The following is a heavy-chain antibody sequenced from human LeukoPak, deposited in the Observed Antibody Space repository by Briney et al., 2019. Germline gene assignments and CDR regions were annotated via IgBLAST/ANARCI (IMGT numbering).Heavy chain of an antibody. Sequence: SETLSLTCTVSGYSISSSYYWGWIRQPLGKGLEWIGSIYYSGSTYYNPSLKSRVAISLDRSKNQFSLKLNSVTAADTAVYYCARGSSSWYLYDYWGQGTLVTVSS. CDR2: IYYSGST. D-gene: IGHD6-13*01. CDR3: ARGSSSWYLYDY. V-gene: IGHV4-38-2*02. J-gene: IGHJ4*02. CDR1: GYSISSSYY.